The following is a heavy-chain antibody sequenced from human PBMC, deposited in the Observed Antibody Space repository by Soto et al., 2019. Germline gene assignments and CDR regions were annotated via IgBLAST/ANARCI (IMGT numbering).Heavy chain of an antibody. V-gene: IGHV4-31*03. CDR3: ARTGYSSNLVHFYYYGMDV. Sequence: QVQLQESGPGLVKPSQTLSLTCTVSGGSISSGCYYWSWIRQHPGKGLEWIGYIYYSGSTYYNPSLKSRVTISEDTSKNQFSLKLRSVPVADTAVYYCARTGYSSNLVHFYYYGMDVWGQGTTVTVSS. CDR1: GGSISSGCYY. D-gene: IGHD6-13*01. J-gene: IGHJ6*02. CDR2: IYYSGST.